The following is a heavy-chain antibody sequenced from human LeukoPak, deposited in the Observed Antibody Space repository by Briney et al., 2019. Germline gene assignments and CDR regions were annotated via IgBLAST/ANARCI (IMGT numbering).Heavy chain of an antibody. CDR1: GYSISSGYY. J-gene: IGHJ6*03. D-gene: IGHD3-9*01. CDR3: AREGYDILTGYYTPRGYYYYMDV. Sequence: PSETLSLTCAVSGYSISSGYYWGWIRQPPGKGLEWIGSIYHSGSTYYNPSLKSRVTISVDTSKNQFSLKLSSVTAADTAVYYCAREGYDILTGYYTPRGYYYYMDVWGKGTTVTVSS. CDR2: IYHSGST. V-gene: IGHV4-38-2*02.